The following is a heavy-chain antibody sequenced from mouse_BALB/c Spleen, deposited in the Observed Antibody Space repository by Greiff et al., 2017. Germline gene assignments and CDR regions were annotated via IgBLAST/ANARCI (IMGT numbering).Heavy chain of an antibody. CDR1: GFTFNTYA. CDR2: IRSKSNNYAT. D-gene: IGHD2-1*01. CDR3: VRHGNYAMDY. Sequence: EVKLVESGGGLVQPKGSLKLSCAASGFTFNTYAMNWVRQAPGKGLEWVARIRSKSNNYATYYADSVKDRFTISRDDSQGMLYLQMNNLKTEDTAMYYCVRHGNYAMDYWGQGTSVTVSS. J-gene: IGHJ4*01. V-gene: IGHV10-1*02.